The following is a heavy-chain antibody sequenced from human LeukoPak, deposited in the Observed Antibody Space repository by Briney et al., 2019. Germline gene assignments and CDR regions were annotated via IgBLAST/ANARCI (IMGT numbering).Heavy chain of an antibody. Sequence: SVKVSCKASGGTFSSYAISWVRQAPGQGLEWMGRIIPIFGTANYAQKFQGRVTITADKSTSTAYMELSSLRSEDTAVSYRAGGGVPAAIDYWGQGTLVTVSS. CDR2: IIPIFGTA. V-gene: IGHV1-69*06. CDR3: AGGGVPAAIDY. CDR1: GGTFSSYA. D-gene: IGHD2-2*01. J-gene: IGHJ4*02.